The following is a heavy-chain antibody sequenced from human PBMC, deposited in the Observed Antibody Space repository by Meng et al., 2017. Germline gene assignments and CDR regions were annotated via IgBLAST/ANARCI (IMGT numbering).Heavy chain of an antibody. CDR3: ARGHSSSWYILSDNSEQDV. J-gene: IGHJ6*02. CDR1: GYTFTSYY. CDR2: MNPNSGNT. D-gene: IGHD6-13*01. V-gene: IGHV1-8*02. Sequence: ASVKVSCKASGYTFTSYYMHWVRQATGQGLEWMGWMNPNSGNTGYAQKFQGRVTMTRNTSISTAYMELSSLRSEDTAVYYCARGHSSSWYILSDNSEQDVWGQGTTVTVSS.